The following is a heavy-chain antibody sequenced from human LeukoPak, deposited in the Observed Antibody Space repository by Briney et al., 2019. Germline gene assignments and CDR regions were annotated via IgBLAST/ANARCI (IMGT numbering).Heavy chain of an antibody. CDR2: INHSGST. CDR1: GGSFSGYY. D-gene: IGHD6-6*01. V-gene: IGHV4-34*01. Sequence: SETLSLTCAIYGGSFSGYYWNWIRQPPGKGLEWIGEINHSGSTNYNPSLKSRVTISVDTSKNQFSLKLSSVTAADTAVYYCARASGIAARPRRAAGTRIFDYWGQGTLVTVSS. CDR3: ARASGIAARPRRAAGTRIFDY. J-gene: IGHJ4*02.